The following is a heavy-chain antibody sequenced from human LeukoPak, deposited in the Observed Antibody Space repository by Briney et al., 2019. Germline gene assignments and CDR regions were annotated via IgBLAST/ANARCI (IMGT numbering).Heavy chain of an antibody. CDR2: INPNSGGT. V-gene: IGHV1-2*02. J-gene: IGHJ3*01. CDR1: GYTFTGYY. CDR3: AKDTVYYDILTGYYPDAFDV. Sequence: ASVKVSCKASGYTFTGYYMHWVRQAPGQGLEWMGWINPNSGGTNYAQKFQGRVTMTRDTSISTAYMELSRLRSDDTAVYYCAKDTVYYDILTGYYPDAFDVWGQGTMVTVSS. D-gene: IGHD3-9*01.